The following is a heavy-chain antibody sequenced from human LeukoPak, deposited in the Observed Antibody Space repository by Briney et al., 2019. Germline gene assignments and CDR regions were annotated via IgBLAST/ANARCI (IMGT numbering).Heavy chain of an antibody. J-gene: IGHJ6*03. CDR1: GDSISSGSYY. CDR3: ARRLREVRGVVMDV. D-gene: IGHD3-10*01. CDR2: INHSGST. V-gene: IGHV4-39*07. Sequence: SQTLSLTCTVSGDSISSGSYYWSWIRQPPGKGLEWIGEINHSGSTNYNPSLKSRVTISVDTSKNQFSLKLSSVTAADTAVYYCARRLREVRGVVMDVWGKGTTVTISS.